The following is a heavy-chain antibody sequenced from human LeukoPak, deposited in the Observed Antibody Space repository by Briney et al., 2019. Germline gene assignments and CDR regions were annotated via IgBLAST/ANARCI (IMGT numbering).Heavy chain of an antibody. J-gene: IGHJ6*02. CDR3: AREGYDSNGYHYYYYGMDV. Sequence: SETLSLTCTVSGGSTSSYYWSWIRQPPGKGLEWIGYIYYSGSTNYNPSLKSRVTISVDTSKNQFSLKLSSVTAADTAVYHCAREGYDSNGYHYYYYGMDVWGQGTTVTVSS. V-gene: IGHV4-59*13. CDR1: GGSTSSYY. CDR2: IYYSGST. D-gene: IGHD3-22*01.